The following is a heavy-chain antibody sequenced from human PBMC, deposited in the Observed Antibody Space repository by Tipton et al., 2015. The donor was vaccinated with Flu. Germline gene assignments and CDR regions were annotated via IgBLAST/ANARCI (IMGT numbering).Heavy chain of an antibody. CDR2: FSVSGGAT. Sequence: SLRLSCAVSGFTLTRYGMSWVRQAPGKGLEWISGFSVSGGATFFADSVKGRFTISRDYYKNTLYLQMKSLRAEDTAVYYCAKTVVRGLIIPYYLDSWGQGTLVTVSS. J-gene: IGHJ4*02. CDR1: GFTLTRYG. V-gene: IGHV3-23*01. D-gene: IGHD3-10*02. CDR3: AKTVVRGLIIPYYLDS.